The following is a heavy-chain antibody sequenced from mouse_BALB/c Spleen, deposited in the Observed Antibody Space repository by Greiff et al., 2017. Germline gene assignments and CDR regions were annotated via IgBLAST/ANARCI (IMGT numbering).Heavy chain of an antibody. CDR1: GFTFSSYA. Sequence: EVQVVESGGGLVKPGGSLKLSCAASGFTFSSYAMSWVRQTPEKRLEWVATISSGGSYTYYPDSVKGRFTISRDNAKNTLYLQMSSLRSEDTAMYYCARHTSYGNYVGFAYWGQGTLVTVSA. J-gene: IGHJ3*01. V-gene: IGHV5-9-3*01. CDR2: ISSGGSYT. D-gene: IGHD2-1*01. CDR3: ARHTSYGNYVGFAY.